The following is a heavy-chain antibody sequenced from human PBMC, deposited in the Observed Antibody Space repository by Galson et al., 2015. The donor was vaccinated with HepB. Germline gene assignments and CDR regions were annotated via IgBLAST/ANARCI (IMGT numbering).Heavy chain of an antibody. CDR1: GFTFSSYS. V-gene: IGHV3-21*04. D-gene: IGHD3-10*01. CDR3: TTDWGTGSHYILALDL. J-gene: IGHJ3*01. Sequence: SLRLSCAASGFTFSSYSMNWVRQAPGKGLEWVSSISSSSSYIYYADSVKGRFTISRDDSKNTLFLQMNSLKTEDTAVYYCTTDWGTGSHYILALDLWGQGTMVTVSS. CDR2: ISSSSSYI.